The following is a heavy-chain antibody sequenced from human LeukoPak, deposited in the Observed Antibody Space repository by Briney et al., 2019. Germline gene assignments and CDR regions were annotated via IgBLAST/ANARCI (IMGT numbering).Heavy chain of an antibody. CDR3: ALQGVRGVSYFFDY. Sequence: ASVKVSCKASGYTFTNYAIHWVRQAPGQSLEWMGWINVGNGNTKYSQKFQGRVTITSYTSASTAYMELSSLRSEDTAVYYCALQGVRGVSYFFDYWGQGTLVTVSS. CDR1: GYTFTNYA. V-gene: IGHV1-3*01. D-gene: IGHD3-10*01. J-gene: IGHJ4*02. CDR2: INVGNGNT.